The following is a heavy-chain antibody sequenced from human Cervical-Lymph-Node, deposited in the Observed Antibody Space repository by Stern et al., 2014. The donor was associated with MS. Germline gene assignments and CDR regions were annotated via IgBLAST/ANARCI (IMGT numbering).Heavy chain of an antibody. CDR1: GGSLSSYY. D-gene: IGHD1-1*01. Sequence: QLQLQESGPGLVKPSETLSLTCSVSGGSLSSYYWSWIRQPPGKGLEWIGHMYFSGSSNYNPSLKSRVTISVDMSKNQFALRLSSVTAADTAVYYCARAPYDFTNWYGLDVWGQGTTVTVSS. CDR3: ARAPYDFTNWYGLDV. J-gene: IGHJ6*02. CDR2: MYFSGSS. V-gene: IGHV4-59*01.